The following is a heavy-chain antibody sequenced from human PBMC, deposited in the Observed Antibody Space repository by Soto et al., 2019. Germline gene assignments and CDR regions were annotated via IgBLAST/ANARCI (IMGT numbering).Heavy chain of an antibody. CDR2: ISYDGSNK. J-gene: IGHJ4*02. CDR1: GFTFSSYA. CDR3: AREGLVPAATPWFDY. Sequence: HPGGSLRLSCAASGFTFSSYAMHWVRQAPGKGLEWAAVISYDGSNKYYAESVKGRFTISRDNSKNTQYLQINSLRAEDTAVYYCAREGLVPAATPWFDYWGQGTLVTVSS. V-gene: IGHV3-30-3*01. D-gene: IGHD2-2*02.